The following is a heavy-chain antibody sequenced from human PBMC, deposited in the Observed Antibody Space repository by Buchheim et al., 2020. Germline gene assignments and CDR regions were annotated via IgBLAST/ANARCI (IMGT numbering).Heavy chain of an antibody. J-gene: IGHJ4*02. D-gene: IGHD2-8*01. CDR2: IDRSGGSP. CDR3: ARDLMRYLFDY. CDR1: GFTFRNNA. V-gene: IGHV3-48*02. Sequence: EVQLVESGGGLVQPGMSLRLSCEGSGFTFRNNAMHWVRQAPGKGLEWIAHIDRSGGSPFYAASVKGRFTLSRDNAKNSLYLQMYSLRDEDTAVYYCARDLMRYLFDYCGQGTL.